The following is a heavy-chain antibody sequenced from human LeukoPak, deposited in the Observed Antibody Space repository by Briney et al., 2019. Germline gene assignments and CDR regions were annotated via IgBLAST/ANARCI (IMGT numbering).Heavy chain of an antibody. CDR2: IIPIFGTA. CDR3: ARSMVASYYFDY. V-gene: IGHV1-69*05. CDR1: GGTFSSYA. Sequence: SVKVSXKASGGTFSSYAISWVRQAPGQGLEWMGRIIPIFGTANYAQKFQGRVTITTVESTSTAYMELSSLRSEDTAVYYCARSMVASYYFDYWGQGTLVTVSS. J-gene: IGHJ4*02. D-gene: IGHD4/OR15-4a*01.